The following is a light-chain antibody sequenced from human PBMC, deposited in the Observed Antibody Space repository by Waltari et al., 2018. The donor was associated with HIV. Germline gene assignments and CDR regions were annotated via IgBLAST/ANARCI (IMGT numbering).Light chain of an antibody. J-gene: IGLJ1*01. CDR2: GNS. V-gene: IGLV1-40*01. Sequence: QSVLTQPPSVSGAPGQRVTISCTGSSPNIRPGSHVHWYQQLPGTAPKLLIYGNSNRPSGVPDRFSGSKSGTSASLAITGLQAEDEADYHCQSHDSSLSGYVFGTGTKVTVL. CDR1: SPNIRPGSH. CDR3: QSHDSSLSGYV.